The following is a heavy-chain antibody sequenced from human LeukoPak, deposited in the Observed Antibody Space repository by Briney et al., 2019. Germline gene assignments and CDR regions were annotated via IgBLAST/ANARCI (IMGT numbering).Heavy chain of an antibody. V-gene: IGHV3-23*01. D-gene: IGHD3-10*01. CDR2: ISGSGGST. CDR1: GFTFSSYA. CDR3: AEVTMVRGYYFDY. J-gene: IGHJ4*02. Sequence: GGFLRLSCAASGFTFSSYAMSWVRQAPGKGLEWVSAISGSGGSTYYADSVKGRFTISRDNSKNTLYLQMNSLRAEDTAVYYCAEVTMVRGYYFDYWGQGTLVTVSS.